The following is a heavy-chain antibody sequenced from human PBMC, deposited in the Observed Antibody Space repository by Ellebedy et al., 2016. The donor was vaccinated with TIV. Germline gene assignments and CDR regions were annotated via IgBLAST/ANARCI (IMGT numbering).Heavy chain of an antibody. CDR2: ITWNSGII. CDR1: GFTFDDYG. J-gene: IGHJ4*02. D-gene: IGHD6-19*01. V-gene: IGHV3-9*01. CDR3: ARDQGSGWGAFDY. Sequence: SLKISCAASGFTFDDYGMHWVRQAPGKGLGWVSGITWNSGIIAYADSVKGRFTISRDNSKNTLYLRMNSLRAEDTAVYYCARDQGSGWGAFDYWGQGTLVTVSS.